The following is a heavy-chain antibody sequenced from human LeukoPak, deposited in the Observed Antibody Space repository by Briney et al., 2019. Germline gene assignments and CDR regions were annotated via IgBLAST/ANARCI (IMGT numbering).Heavy chain of an antibody. V-gene: IGHV3-72*01. Sequence: GGSLRLSCAASGFTFSDRDMDWVRQAPGKGLEWVGRSRNKAKSHTTEYAASVKGRFTISRDNSNNSVWLQMNSLRTEDTAVYYCALWSYYYYGLDVWGQGTTVTVSS. D-gene: IGHD3-10*01. CDR3: ALWSYYYYGLDV. J-gene: IGHJ6*02. CDR2: SRNKAKSHTT. CDR1: GFTFSDRD.